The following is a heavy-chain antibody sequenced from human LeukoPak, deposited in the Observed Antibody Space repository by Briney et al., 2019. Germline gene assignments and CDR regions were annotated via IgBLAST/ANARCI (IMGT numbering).Heavy chain of an antibody. CDR1: GYTFTSYY. D-gene: IGHD3-16*01. J-gene: IGHJ4*02. Sequence: ASVTVSFKASGYTFTSYYMHWVRQAPGQGLEWMGIINPSGGSTSYAQKFQGRVTMTRDTSTSTVYMELSSLRSEDTAVYYCARGTWGGATKIWGQGTLVTVSS. CDR2: INPSGGST. CDR3: ARGTWGGATKI. V-gene: IGHV1-46*01.